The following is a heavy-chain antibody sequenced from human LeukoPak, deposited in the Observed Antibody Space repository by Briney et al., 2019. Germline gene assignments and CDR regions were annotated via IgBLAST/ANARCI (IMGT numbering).Heavy chain of an antibody. J-gene: IGHJ4*02. D-gene: IGHD2-15*01. CDR1: GFTFSSYS. V-gene: IGHV3-48*04. Sequence: GGSLRLSCAASGFTFSSYSMNWVRQAPGKGLEWVSYISSSSSTIYYADSLKGRFTISRDNAKNSLYLQMNSLRAEDTTVYYCARDVSRISDYWGQGTLVTVSS. CDR2: ISSSSSTI. CDR3: ARDVSRISDY.